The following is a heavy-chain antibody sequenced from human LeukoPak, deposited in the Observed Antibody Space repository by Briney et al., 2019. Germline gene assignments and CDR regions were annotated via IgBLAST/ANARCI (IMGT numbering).Heavy chain of an antibody. CDR2: VYNGGT. V-gene: IGHV4-59*01. Sequence: PPESLSLTCSVSGGSFSRYSWNWIRQPPGKRLEWVGYVYNGGTNYNPSLKSRVTMSVDTSKKRFSLTLTSVNAADTAVYYCARDTTLDEGSSRYGFDYWGQGTLVTVSS. CDR1: GGSFSRYS. J-gene: IGHJ4*02. CDR3: ARDTTLDEGSSRYGFDY. D-gene: IGHD6-13*01.